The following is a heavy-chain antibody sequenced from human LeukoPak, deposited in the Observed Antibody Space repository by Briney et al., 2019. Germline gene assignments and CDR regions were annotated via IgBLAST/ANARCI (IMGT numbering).Heavy chain of an antibody. V-gene: IGHV3-49*04. CDR1: GFTFGDYA. CDR2: IRGKAYGGTT. Sequence: GGSLRLSCTGSGFTFGDYAMSWVRQAPGKGRVGVGFIRGKAYGGTTEYAASGKGRFTISRDDSKSIAYLQMNSLKTEDTAVYYCTRDQRYCSGGSCSYANWFDPWGQGTLVTVSS. D-gene: IGHD2-15*01. CDR3: TRDQRYCSGGSCSYANWFDP. J-gene: IGHJ5*02.